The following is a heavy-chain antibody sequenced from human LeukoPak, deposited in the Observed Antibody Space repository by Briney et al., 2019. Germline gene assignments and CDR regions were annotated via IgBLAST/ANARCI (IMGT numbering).Heavy chain of an antibody. V-gene: IGHV1-3*01. J-gene: IGHJ5*02. CDR3: ARDDCSSTSCPQYNWFDP. CDR1: GYTFTSYA. D-gene: IGHD2-2*01. Sequence: ASVKVSCKASGYTFTSYAMHWVRQAPGQRLEWMGWINAGNGNTKYSQKFQGRVTITRDTSASTAYMELSSLRSEDTAVYYCARDDCSSTSCPQYNWFDPWGQGTLVTVSS. CDR2: INAGNGNT.